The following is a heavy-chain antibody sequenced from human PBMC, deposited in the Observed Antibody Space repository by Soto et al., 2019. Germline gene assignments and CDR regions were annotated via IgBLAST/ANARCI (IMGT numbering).Heavy chain of an antibody. CDR2: ISYDGSNK. J-gene: IGHJ6*02. CDR3: AKDPGSSYYYYGMDV. Sequence: PGGSLRLSCAASGFTFSSYGMHWVRQAPGKGLEWVAVISYDGSNKYYADSVKGRFTISRDNSKNTLYLQMNSLRAEDTAVYYCAKDPGSSYYYYGMDVWGQGTTVTVSS. CDR1: GFTFSSYG. V-gene: IGHV3-30*18.